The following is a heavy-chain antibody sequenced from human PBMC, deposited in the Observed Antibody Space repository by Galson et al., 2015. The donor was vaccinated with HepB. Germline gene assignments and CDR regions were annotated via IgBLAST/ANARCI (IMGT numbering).Heavy chain of an antibody. Sequence: SLRLSCAASGFTFSSYGMHWVRQAPGKGLEWVAVISYDGSNKYYADSVKGRFTISRDNSKNTLYLQMNSLRAEDTAVYYCAKWEYSSVSVYYYMDVWGKGTTVTVSS. CDR3: AKWEYSSVSVYYYMDV. V-gene: IGHV3-30*18. CDR1: GFTFSSYG. CDR2: ISYDGSNK. D-gene: IGHD6-19*01. J-gene: IGHJ6*03.